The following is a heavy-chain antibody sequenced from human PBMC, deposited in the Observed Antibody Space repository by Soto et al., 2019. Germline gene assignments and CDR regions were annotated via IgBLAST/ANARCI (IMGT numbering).Heavy chain of an antibody. Sequence: SETLSLTCTVSGGSISSYYWSWIRQPPGKGLEWIGYIYYSGSTNYNPSLKSRVTISVDTSKNQFSLKLSSVTAADTAVYYCARVGYCSGGSCYYYYGMDVWGQGTTVTVSS. CDR2: IYYSGST. J-gene: IGHJ6*02. V-gene: IGHV4-59*01. D-gene: IGHD2-15*01. CDR3: ARVGYCSGGSCYYYYGMDV. CDR1: GGSISSYY.